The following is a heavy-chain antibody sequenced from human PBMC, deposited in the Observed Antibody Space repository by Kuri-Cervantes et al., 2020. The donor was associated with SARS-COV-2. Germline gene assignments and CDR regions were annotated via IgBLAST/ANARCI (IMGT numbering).Heavy chain of an antibody. J-gene: IGHJ5*02. CDR3: ARDALPTICGVVIIYWFDP. CDR1: GYTFTSYY. Sequence: ASVKVSCKASGYTFTSYYMHWVRQAPGRGLEWMGIINPSGGSTSYAQKFQGRVTMTRDTSTSTVYMELSSLRSEDTAVCYCARDALPTICGVVIIYWFDPWGQGTLVTVSS. V-gene: IGHV1-46*01. CDR2: INPSGGST. D-gene: IGHD3-3*01.